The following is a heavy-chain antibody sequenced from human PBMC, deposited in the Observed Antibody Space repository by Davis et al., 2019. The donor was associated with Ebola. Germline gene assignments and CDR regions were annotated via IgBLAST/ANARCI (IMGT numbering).Heavy chain of an antibody. D-gene: IGHD4-17*01. CDR1: GFSVSDKY. CDR3: ARHVDGDFWYFDL. J-gene: IGHJ2*01. Sequence: GGSLRLSCAASGFSVSDKYMSWVRQAPGRGPEWVSVLYTDERTYYADSVRGRFTVSRDNSENMLYLQMSTLRAEDTAVYYCARHVDGDFWYFDLWGRGTRVTVSS. CDR2: LYTDERT. V-gene: IGHV3-53*01.